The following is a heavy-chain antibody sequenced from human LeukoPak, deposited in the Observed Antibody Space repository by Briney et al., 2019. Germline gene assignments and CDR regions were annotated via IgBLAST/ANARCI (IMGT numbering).Heavy chain of an antibody. V-gene: IGHV3-15*07. CDR3: TTDHGLGATMIDFDY. Sequence: GGSLRLSCAASGFTFSSYWMNWARQAPGKGLEWVGRIKSKTDGGTTDYAAPVKGRFTISRDDSKNTLYLQMNSLKTEDTAVYYCTTDHGLGATMIDFDYWGQGTLVTVSS. J-gene: IGHJ4*02. D-gene: IGHD3-22*01. CDR2: IKSKTDGGTT. CDR1: GFTFSSYW.